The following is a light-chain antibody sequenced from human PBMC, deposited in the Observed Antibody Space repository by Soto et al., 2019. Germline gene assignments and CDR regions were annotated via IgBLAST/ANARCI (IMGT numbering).Light chain of an antibody. CDR3: QRYGSAFT. V-gene: IGKV3-20*01. J-gene: IGKJ3*01. Sequence: EIVLTQSPGTLSLSPGERATLSCRASQSVSSSYLAWYQQKPGQAPRLLIYGASSRATGIPDRFSGSGSGTDFTLTISRLEPEDFAVYYCQRYGSAFTFXPGTKVDIK. CDR2: GAS. CDR1: QSVSSSY.